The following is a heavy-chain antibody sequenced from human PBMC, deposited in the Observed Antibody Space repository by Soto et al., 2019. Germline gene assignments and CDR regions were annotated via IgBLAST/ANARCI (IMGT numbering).Heavy chain of an antibody. CDR2: ISYDGSNK. J-gene: IGHJ6*02. CDR1: GFTFSSYA. Sequence: QVQLVESGGGVVQPGRSLRLSCAASGFTFSSYAMHWVRQAPGKGLEWVAVISYDGSNKYYADSVKGRFTISRDNSKNTLYLQMNRLRAEDTAVYYCARETYEDISQLPGYGMDVWGQGTTVTVSS. V-gene: IGHV3-30-3*01. CDR3: ARETYEDISQLPGYGMDV. D-gene: IGHD3-9*01.